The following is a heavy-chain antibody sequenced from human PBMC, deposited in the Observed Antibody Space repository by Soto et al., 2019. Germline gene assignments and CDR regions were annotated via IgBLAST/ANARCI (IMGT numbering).Heavy chain of an antibody. CDR1: GFTFDTFT. CDR2: VSGSGLTT. J-gene: IGHJ4*02. D-gene: IGHD3-3*01. Sequence: GGSLRLSCAASGFTFDTFTMTWVRQAPGKGLEWVSSVSGSGLTTKYSDPVKGRFTISRDNSKNTLYLQLNTLTAEDTAVYYCVRNSGYDFWSGFLYWGQGALVTVSS. V-gene: IGHV3-23*01. CDR3: VRNSGYDFWSGFLY.